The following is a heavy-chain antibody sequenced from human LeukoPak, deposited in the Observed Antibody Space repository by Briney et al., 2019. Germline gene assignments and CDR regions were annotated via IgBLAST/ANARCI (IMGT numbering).Heavy chain of an antibody. V-gene: IGHV3-7*01. J-gene: IGHJ6*03. CDR1: GFTFSSYG. CDR3: ARDLLANYYTDV. CDR2: IKHDGSGT. Sequence: GGSLRLSCAASGFTFSSYGMSWVRQAPGKGLEWVADIKHDGSGTYYVDSVKGRFAISRDNAKNSLYLQMNSLRAEDTAVYYCARDLLANYYTDVWGEGTTATASS.